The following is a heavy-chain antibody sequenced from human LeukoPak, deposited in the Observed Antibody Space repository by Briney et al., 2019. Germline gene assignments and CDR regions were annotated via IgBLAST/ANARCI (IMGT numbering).Heavy chain of an antibody. CDR3: ARGFRSVTTWGYFDY. D-gene: IGHD4-17*01. J-gene: IGHJ4*02. Sequence: GGSLRLSYAASGFTVSTNYMSWVRQAPGKGLEWVSLIYSGGGTYYADSVKGRFTISRDNSRNTLSLQMNSLRVDDTAVYYCARGFRSVTTWGYFDYWGQGALVTVSS. V-gene: IGHV3-66*01. CDR1: GFTVSTNY. CDR2: IYSGGGT.